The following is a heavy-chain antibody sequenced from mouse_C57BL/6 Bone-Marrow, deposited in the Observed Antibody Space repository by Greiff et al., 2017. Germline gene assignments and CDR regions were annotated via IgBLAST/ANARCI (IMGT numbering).Heavy chain of an antibody. CDR2: IYPGGGYT. Sequence: QVQLQQSGAELVRPGTSVKMSCKASGYTFTNYWIGWAKQRPGHGLEWIGDIYPGGGYTNYNEKFKGKATLTADKSSSTAYMQFSSLTSEDSAIYYGARAFYYGSSLDAMDYWGQGTSVTVSA. V-gene: IGHV1-63*01. CDR1: GYTFTNYW. D-gene: IGHD1-1*01. J-gene: IGHJ4*01. CDR3: ARAFYYGSSLDAMDY.